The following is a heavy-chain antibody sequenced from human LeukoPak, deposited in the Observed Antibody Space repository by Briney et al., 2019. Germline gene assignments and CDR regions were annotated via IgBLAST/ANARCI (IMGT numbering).Heavy chain of an antibody. D-gene: IGHD3-22*01. V-gene: IGHV3-74*01. Sequence: GGSLRLSCAASGFTLSSYWMHWVRQTPGKGPVWVSRINSDGSSTSYADSVKGRFTISRDNAKNTLYLQMNSLRAEDTAVYYCARGSGYYYPNFDYWGQGTLVTVSS. CDR3: ARGSGYYYPNFDY. J-gene: IGHJ4*02. CDR2: INSDGSST. CDR1: GFTLSSYW.